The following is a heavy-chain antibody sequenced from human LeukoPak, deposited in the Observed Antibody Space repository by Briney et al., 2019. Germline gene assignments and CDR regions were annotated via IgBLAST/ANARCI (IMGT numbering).Heavy chain of an antibody. D-gene: IGHD4-23*01. CDR2: ISSSSTYT. Sequence: GGSLRLSCAVSGFPFSDYYMTWIRQAPGKGLQWVSYISSSSTYTHYADSVKGRFTISRDNAKNSLYLQMNSLRVEDTAVYFCARVYGGNRGYFDYWGQGDLVTVSS. V-gene: IGHV3-11*05. J-gene: IGHJ4*02. CDR1: GFPFSDYY. CDR3: ARVYGGNRGYFDY.